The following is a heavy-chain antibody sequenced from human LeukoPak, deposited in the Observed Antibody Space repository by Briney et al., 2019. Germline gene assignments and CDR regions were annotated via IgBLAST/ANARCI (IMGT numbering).Heavy chain of an antibody. Sequence: GGSLRLSCAASGFTFSSYSMNWVRQAPGKGLEWVSSISSSGSYIYYADSVKGRFTISRDNAKNSLYLQMNSLRAEDTAVYYCARDLLTYSSSWDYWGQGTLVTVSS. CDR2: ISSSGSYI. D-gene: IGHD6-13*01. V-gene: IGHV3-21*01. CDR3: ARDLLTYSSSWDY. J-gene: IGHJ4*02. CDR1: GFTFSSYS.